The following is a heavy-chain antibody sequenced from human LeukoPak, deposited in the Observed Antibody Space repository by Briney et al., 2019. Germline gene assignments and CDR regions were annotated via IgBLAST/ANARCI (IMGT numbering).Heavy chain of an antibody. Sequence: ASVKVSCKASGYTFTNYFIHWVRQAPGQGLEWMGILNPSGGSTSFAQKFQGRVTMTRDTSTSTVYMEVSSLRSEDTAVYYCARPKCGSGGSCYQGDFDYWGKGTLVTVSS. CDR1: GYTFTNYF. V-gene: IGHV1-46*01. CDR3: ARPKCGSGGSCYQGDFDY. J-gene: IGHJ4*02. CDR2: LNPSGGST. D-gene: IGHD2-15*01.